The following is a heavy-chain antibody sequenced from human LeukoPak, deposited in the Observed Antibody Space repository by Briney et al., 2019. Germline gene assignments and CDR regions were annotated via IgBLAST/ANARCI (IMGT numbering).Heavy chain of an antibody. D-gene: IGHD3-3*01. J-gene: IGHJ4*02. V-gene: IGHV3-11*01. CDR2: ISQTDTYI. CDR3: ARDERLLSFLK. CDR1: EFTFSNYY. Sequence: GGSLRLSCVASEFTFSNYYMTWIRQAPGKGLELVSYISQTDTYIMYADSVKGRFTISRDNAKNSLYLQMNSLRAEDTAIYYCARDERLLSFLKWGQGTLVTVSS.